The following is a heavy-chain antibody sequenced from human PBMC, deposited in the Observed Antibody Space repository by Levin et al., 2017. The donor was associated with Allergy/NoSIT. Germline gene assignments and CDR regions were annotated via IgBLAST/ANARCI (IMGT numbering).Heavy chain of an antibody. CDR1: GFTFSSYG. V-gene: IGHV3-30*18. CDR3: AKDGEIVATTEGVGLH. D-gene: IGHD5-12*01. J-gene: IGHJ4*02. CDR2: ISYDGSNK. Sequence: GGSLRLSCAASGFTFSSYGMHWVRQAPGKGLEWVAVISYDGSNKYYADSVKGRFTISRDNSKNTLYLQMNSLRAEDTAVYYCAKDGEIVATTEGVGLHWGQGTLVTVSS.